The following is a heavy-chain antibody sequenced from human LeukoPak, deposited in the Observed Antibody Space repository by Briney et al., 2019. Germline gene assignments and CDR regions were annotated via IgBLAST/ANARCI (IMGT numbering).Heavy chain of an antibody. CDR3: ARDPPGFDY. J-gene: IGHJ4*02. Sequence: ASVKVSCKASGGTFSSYAISWVRQAPGQGLEWMGWINPNSGGTNYAQKFQGRVTMTRDTSISTAYMELSRLRSDDTAVYYCARDPPGFDYWGQGTLVTVSS. V-gene: IGHV1-2*02. CDR1: GGTFSSYA. CDR2: INPNSGGT.